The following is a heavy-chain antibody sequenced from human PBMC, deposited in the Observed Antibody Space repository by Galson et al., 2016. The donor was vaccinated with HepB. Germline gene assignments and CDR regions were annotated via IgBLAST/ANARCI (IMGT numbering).Heavy chain of an antibody. CDR3: ARDGTLSGSYYHFYGMDV. CDR1: GYSFISYG. D-gene: IGHD1-26*01. J-gene: IGHJ6*02. V-gene: IGHV1-18*01. Sequence: SVKVSCKASGYSFISYGISWVRQARGQGLEWMGWISTYNGNTNYEQQFKGRVTLTADISTSTAQMELRSLRSDDTAVYYCARDGTLSGSYYHFYGMDVWGQGTTVTVSS. CDR2: ISTYNGNT.